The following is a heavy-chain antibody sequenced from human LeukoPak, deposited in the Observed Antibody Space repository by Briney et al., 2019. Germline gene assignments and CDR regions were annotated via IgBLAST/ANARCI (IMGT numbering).Heavy chain of an antibody. CDR3: AKDHRRDGYNAFDY. V-gene: IGHV3-30*18. D-gene: IGHD5-24*01. Sequence: GGSLRLSCAASGFTFSRYGMHWVRQAPGKGLEWEAVISYDGSNKYYADSVKGRFTISRDNSKNTLYLQMNSLRAEDTAVYYCAKDHRRDGYNAFDYWGQGTLVTVSS. J-gene: IGHJ4*02. CDR1: GFTFSRYG. CDR2: ISYDGSNK.